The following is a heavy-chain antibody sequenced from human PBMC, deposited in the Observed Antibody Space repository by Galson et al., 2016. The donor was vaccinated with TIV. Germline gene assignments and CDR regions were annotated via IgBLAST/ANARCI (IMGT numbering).Heavy chain of an antibody. CDR1: GGTFSSHG. Sequence: SVKVSCKASGGTFSSHGFTWVRQAPGQGLEWMGGIIPMLGIPKYAQKFQGRVTITADESTTTAYMELRSLRFDDTAVYFCARLLGAGGVTFFGLGVWGQGTTVTVSS. J-gene: IGHJ6*02. V-gene: IGHV1-69*10. CDR2: IIPMLGIP. CDR3: ARLLGAGGVTFFGLGV. D-gene: IGHD2-15*01.